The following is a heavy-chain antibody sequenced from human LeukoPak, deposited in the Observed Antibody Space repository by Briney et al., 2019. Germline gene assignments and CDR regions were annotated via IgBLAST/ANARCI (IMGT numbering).Heavy chain of an antibody. CDR3: ARRDGAYSHPYDY. D-gene: IGHD4-23*01. V-gene: IGHV3-53*01. CDR1: GFTFSSYA. J-gene: IGHJ4*02. Sequence: GGSLRLSCAASGFTFSSYAISGVRQAPGKGLEWVSFIYSDNTHYSDSVKGRFTISRDNSKNTLYLQMNSLRAEDTAVYYCARRDGAYSHPYDYWGQGTLVTVSS. CDR2: IYSDNT.